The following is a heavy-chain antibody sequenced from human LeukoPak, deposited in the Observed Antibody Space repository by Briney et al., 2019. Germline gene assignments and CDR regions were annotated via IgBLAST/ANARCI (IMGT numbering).Heavy chain of an antibody. CDR2: INPNSGGT. CDR3: AREELVRYYFDY. V-gene: IGHV1-2*02. D-gene: IGHD6-6*01. Sequence: ASVKVSCKASGYTFTGYYMHWVRQAPGQGLEWMGWINPNSGGTNYAQKFQGRVTMTRDTSISTAYMELSRLRSDDTAVYYCAREELVRYYFDYWGQGTLVTVSS. J-gene: IGHJ4*02. CDR1: GYTFTGYY.